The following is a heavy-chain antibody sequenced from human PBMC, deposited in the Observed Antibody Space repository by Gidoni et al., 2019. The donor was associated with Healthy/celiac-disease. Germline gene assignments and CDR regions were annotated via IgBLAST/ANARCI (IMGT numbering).Heavy chain of an antibody. Sequence: VQLQESGPGLVKPSETQSLTCTVSGGAISSHYWRWTRQPPGKGLEWIGYIYYSGGPNYNPSLKCRVTISVATSQNLFSLKLSAVTAAYTAVYYCARDQGGYFDYWGQGTLVTVSS. J-gene: IGHJ4*02. CDR3: ARDQGGYFDY. V-gene: IGHV4-59*11. CDR2: IYYSGGP. CDR1: GGAISSHY. D-gene: IGHD2-15*01.